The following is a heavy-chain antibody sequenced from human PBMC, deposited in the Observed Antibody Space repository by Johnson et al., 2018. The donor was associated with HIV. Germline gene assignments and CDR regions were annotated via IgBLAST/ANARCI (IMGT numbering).Heavy chain of an antibody. CDR1: GFTFSTYA. V-gene: IGHV3-30-3*01. Sequence: QVQLVESGGGVAQPGRSLRLSCAASGFTFSTYAFHWVRQAPGKGLDWVAVISYDGSNKYYADSVKGRFTISRDNSKNTLYLQMNSLKTEDTAVYYCTTDPPGMSSTSERDAFDIWGQGTMVTVSS. CDR3: TTDPPGMSSTSERDAFDI. CDR2: ISYDGSNK. J-gene: IGHJ3*02. D-gene: IGHD2-2*01.